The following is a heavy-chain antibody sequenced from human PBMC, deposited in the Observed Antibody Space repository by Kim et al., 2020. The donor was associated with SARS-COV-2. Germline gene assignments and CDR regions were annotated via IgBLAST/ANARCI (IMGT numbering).Heavy chain of an antibody. Sequence: KFQGRVTITRNTSISTAYMELSSLRSEDTAVYYCARGIDGAYYYYGMDVWGQGTTVTVSS. CDR3: ARGIDGAYYYYGMDV. D-gene: IGHD4-17*01. J-gene: IGHJ6*02. V-gene: IGHV1-8*03.